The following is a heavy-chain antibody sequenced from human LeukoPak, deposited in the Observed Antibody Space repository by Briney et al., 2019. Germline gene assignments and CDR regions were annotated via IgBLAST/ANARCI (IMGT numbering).Heavy chain of an antibody. CDR1: GYTFTGIGS. V-gene: IGHV1-3*03. Sequence: ASVKVSCKTSGYTFTGIGSYLYWVRQAPGQTIQWLAWINPANGYTRYSQHFQDRVTVSSDTSADTAYMELSSLRSGDKAIYYCAIRDGHTDHWGQGTLVTVSS. CDR3: AIRDGHTDH. J-gene: IGHJ4*02. D-gene: IGHD5-24*01. CDR2: INPANGYT.